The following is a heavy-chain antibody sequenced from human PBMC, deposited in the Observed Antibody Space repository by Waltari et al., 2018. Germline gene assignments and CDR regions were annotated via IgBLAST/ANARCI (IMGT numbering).Heavy chain of an antibody. V-gene: IGHV3-48*01. CDR1: GFTFSSYS. J-gene: IGHJ4*02. D-gene: IGHD6-19*01. CDR3: SGWRRHYPDY. Sequence: EVQLVESGGGLVQPGGSLRLSCAASGFTFSSYSMNWVRQAPGKGLEWVSYISSSSTIYYADSVKGRFTISRDNAKNSLYLQMNSLRAEDTAVYYCSGWRRHYPDYWGQGTLVTVSS. CDR2: ISSSSTI.